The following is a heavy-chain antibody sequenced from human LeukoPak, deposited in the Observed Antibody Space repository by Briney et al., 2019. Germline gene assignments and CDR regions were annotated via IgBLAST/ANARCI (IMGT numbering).Heavy chain of an antibody. V-gene: IGHV1-24*01. J-gene: IGHJ3*02. CDR2: FDPEDGET. CDR3: ARVYRPAVVVVAAKRSDAFDI. D-gene: IGHD2-15*01. Sequence: GASVKVSCKVSGYTLTELSMHWVRQAPGKGLEWMGGFDPEDGETIYAQKFQGRVTMTEDTSTDTAYMELNSLRAEDTAVYYCARVYRPAVVVVAAKRSDAFDIWGQGTMVTVSS. CDR1: GYTLTELS.